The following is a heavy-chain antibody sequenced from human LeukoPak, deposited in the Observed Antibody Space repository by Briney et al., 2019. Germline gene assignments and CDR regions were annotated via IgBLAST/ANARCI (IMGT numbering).Heavy chain of an antibody. CDR2: ISDSGGRT. CDR3: ARRGVVIRVILVGFHKEAYYFDS. Sequence: GGSLRLSCAASGITLSNYGMSWVRQAPGKGLEWVAGISDSGGRTNYADCVKGRFTISRDNPKNTLYLQMNSLRAEDTAVYFCARRGVVIRVILVGFHKEAYYFDSWGQGALVSVSS. V-gene: IGHV3-23*01. D-gene: IGHD3-10*01. J-gene: IGHJ4*02. CDR1: GITLSNYG.